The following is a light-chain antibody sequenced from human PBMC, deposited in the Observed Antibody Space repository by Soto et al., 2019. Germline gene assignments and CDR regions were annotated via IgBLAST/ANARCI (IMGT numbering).Light chain of an antibody. V-gene: IGKV3-20*01. J-gene: IGKJ1*01. Sequence: EIIMTQSPATLSVSPGERVTLSCRASQSVSRYLAWYQQKPGQAPRLLIYGASTRATGIADRFSGGGSGTDFTLTISRLEPEDFAVYHCQQYGRSWTFGQGTKVDIK. CDR3: QQYGRSWT. CDR1: QSVSRY. CDR2: GAS.